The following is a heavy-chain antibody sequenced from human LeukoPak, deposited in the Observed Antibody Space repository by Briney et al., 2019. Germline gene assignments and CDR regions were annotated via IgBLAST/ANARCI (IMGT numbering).Heavy chain of an antibody. CDR3: ARGSSSDWFDP. D-gene: IGHD6-6*01. J-gene: IGHJ5*02. V-gene: IGHV4-38-2*02. CDR2: IYHSGST. Sequence: SETLSLTCTVSGYSISSGYYWGWIRQPPGKGLEWIGSIYHSGSTYYNPSLKSRVTISVDTSKNQFSLKLSSLTAADTAVYYCARGSSSDWFDPWGQGTLVTVSS. CDR1: GYSISSGYY.